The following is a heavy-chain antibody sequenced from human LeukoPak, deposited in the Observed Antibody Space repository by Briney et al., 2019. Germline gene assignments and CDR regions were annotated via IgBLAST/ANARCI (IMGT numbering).Heavy chain of an antibody. V-gene: IGHV4-39*01. Sequence: SETLSLTCTVSGASISSSNYYWGWIRQPPGKGLEWIGSMYYGGSTYYNPALQSRVTISVDTSKNQSSLRLTSVTAADTAVYYCARIGVWFGEGNLSGYFDCWGQGILVTVSS. CDR1: GASISSSNYY. CDR3: ARIGVWFGEGNLSGYFDC. D-gene: IGHD3-10*01. J-gene: IGHJ4*02. CDR2: MYYGGST.